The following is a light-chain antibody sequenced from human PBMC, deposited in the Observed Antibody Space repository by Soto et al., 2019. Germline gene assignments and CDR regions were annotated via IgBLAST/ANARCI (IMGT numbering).Light chain of an antibody. Sequence: DIVMTQTPLSSPVTLGQPASISCRSSQSLAHSDGNTYLSWLQQRPGQPPRLLISKVSNRFSGVPDRFSGSGAGTDFTLKISRVEPEDVGVYYCMQATHSPWAFGQGTKVEIK. CDR1: QSLAHSDGNTY. CDR2: KVS. CDR3: MQATHSPWA. V-gene: IGKV2-24*01. J-gene: IGKJ1*01.